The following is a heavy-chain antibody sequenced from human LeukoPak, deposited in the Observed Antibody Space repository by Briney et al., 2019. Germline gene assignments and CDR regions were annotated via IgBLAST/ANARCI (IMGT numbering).Heavy chain of an antibody. Sequence: GGSLRLSCAASGFTFTNYWMSWVRQAPGKGLEWVANIKQDGSEKYYVDSVKGRFTISRDNAKNSLYLQMSSLRAEDTAVYYCAKWTRLHPYYYGSGSYYTPPDYYYYGMDVWGQGTTVTVSS. D-gene: IGHD3-10*01. J-gene: IGHJ6*02. CDR1: GFTFTNYW. V-gene: IGHV3-7*01. CDR3: AKWTRLHPYYYGSGSYYTPPDYYYYGMDV. CDR2: IKQDGSEK.